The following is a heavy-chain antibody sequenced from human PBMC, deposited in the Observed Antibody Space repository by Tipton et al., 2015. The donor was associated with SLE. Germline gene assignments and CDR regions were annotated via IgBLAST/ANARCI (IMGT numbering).Heavy chain of an antibody. J-gene: IGHJ5*02. CDR3: ASRLGSWYGIDP. D-gene: IGHD6-13*01. Sequence: QLVQSGGGSVQPGGSLRLSCAASGFTVSNNFMSWVRQAPGKGLEWVAVISYDGSNKYYADSVKGRFTISRDNSKNTLYLQMNSLRAEDTAVYYCASRLGSWYGIDPWGQGTLVTVSS. V-gene: IGHV3-30*03. CDR1: GFTVSNNF. CDR2: ISYDGSNK.